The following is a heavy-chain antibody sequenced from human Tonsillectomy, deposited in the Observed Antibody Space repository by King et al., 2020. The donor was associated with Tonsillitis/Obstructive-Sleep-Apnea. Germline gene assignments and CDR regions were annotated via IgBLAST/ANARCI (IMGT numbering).Heavy chain of an antibody. CDR1: GFIFGSYC. CDR3: ARAGRRDWFDP. Sequence: VQLVESVGGLVQPGGSLRLSCAASGFIFGSYCMNLARQVPRKGLEWVSYIISGGITLYYADSVKCRFTISRDNANNSLYLQMTSLRDEDTAVYYCARAGRRDWFDPWGQGTLVTVSS. J-gene: IGHJ5*02. CDR2: IISGGITL. V-gene: IGHV3-48*02.